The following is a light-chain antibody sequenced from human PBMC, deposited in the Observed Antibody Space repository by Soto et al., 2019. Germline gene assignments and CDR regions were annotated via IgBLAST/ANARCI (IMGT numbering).Light chain of an antibody. Sequence: DIQMTQSPSTLSGSVGDRVTITCRASQTISSWLAWYQQKPGKAPKLLIYKASTLKSGVPSRFSGSGSGTEFTLTISILQPDYFATYYVQHYNSYSEAFGQGTKVELK. CDR2: KAS. J-gene: IGKJ1*01. V-gene: IGKV1-5*03. CDR3: QHYNSYSEA. CDR1: QTISSW.